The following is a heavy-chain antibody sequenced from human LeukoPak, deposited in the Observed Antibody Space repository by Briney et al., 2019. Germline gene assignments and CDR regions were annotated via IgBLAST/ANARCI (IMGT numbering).Heavy chain of an antibody. CDR1: GFTFSSFA. V-gene: IGHV3-23*01. J-gene: IGHJ6*02. Sequence: GESLRLSCAASGFTFSSFAMIWVRQAPGKGLEWVSGISGSGGDTYYADSVRGRFTVSRDNSKGTLYLQMIRLGAEDTAVYYCAKVRYDSTGYYYTYFYDGMDVWGQGTTVTVSS. D-gene: IGHD3-22*01. CDR2: ISGSGGDT. CDR3: AKVRYDSTGYYYTYFYDGMDV.